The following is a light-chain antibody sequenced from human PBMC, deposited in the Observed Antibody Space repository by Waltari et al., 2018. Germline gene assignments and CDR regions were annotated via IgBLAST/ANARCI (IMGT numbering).Light chain of an antibody. CDR1: QSVGSN. J-gene: IGKJ5*01. CDR2: DAS. V-gene: IGKV3D-15*01. Sequence: EIVMTQSPATLSVSPGERATLSCRASQSVGSNLAWYQQKPGQAPRLLIYDASTRATGVPARFSGSGSGTDFTLPISSLQSEDFAIYYCQQWNDWPPAITFGQGTRLESK. CDR3: QQWNDWPPAIT.